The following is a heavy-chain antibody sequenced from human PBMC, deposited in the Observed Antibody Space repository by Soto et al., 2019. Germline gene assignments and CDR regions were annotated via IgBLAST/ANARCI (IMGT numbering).Heavy chain of an antibody. CDR1: GGSISSYY. J-gene: IGHJ5*02. CDR3: ARGVRTMVRGSYRNWFDP. V-gene: IGHV4-59*01. D-gene: IGHD3-10*01. Sequence: ASETLSLTCTVSGGSISSYYWSWIRQPPGKGLEWIGYIYYSGSTNYNPSLKSRVTISVDTSKNQFSLKLSSVTAADTAVYYCARGVRTMVRGSYRNWFDPWGQGTLVTVSS. CDR2: IYYSGST.